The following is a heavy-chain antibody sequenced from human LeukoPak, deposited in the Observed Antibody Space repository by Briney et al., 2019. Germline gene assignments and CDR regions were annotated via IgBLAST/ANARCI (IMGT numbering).Heavy chain of an antibody. V-gene: IGHV4-59*01. D-gene: IGHD3-3*01. CDR3: ARVYTYYDFWSGDYRHPYYFDY. CDR2: IYYSGST. J-gene: IGHJ4*02. CDR1: GGSISSYY. Sequence: PSETLSLTCTVSGGSISSYYWSWIRQPPGKGLEWIGYIYYSGSTNYNPSLKSRVTISVDTSKNQFSLKLSSVTAADTAVYYCARVYTYYDFWSGDYRHPYYFDYWGQGTLVSVSS.